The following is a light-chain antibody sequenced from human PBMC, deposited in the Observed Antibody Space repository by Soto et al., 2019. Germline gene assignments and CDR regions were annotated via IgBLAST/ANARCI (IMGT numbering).Light chain of an antibody. CDR1: QDISNY. J-gene: IGKJ4*01. V-gene: IGKV1-33*01. Sequence: DIQMTQSPSSLSASVGDRVTITCQASQDISNYLNWYQQKPGKAPKLLIYDASNLETGVPSRFSGSGSGTDFTFTISSLQPEDIATYYCHQYDNPGVTFGGGTKVEIK. CDR2: DAS. CDR3: HQYDNPGVT.